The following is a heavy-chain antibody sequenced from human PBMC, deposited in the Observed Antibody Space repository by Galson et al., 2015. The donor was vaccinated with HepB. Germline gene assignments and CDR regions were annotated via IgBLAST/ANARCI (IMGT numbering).Heavy chain of an antibody. CDR1: GFTFRSYA. CDR2: ITYDGSKQ. J-gene: IGHJ4*02. D-gene: IGHD3-9*01. CDR3: AREEGIRFYDWAIPVSFFQY. Sequence: SLRLSCATSGFTFRSYAMHRVRQAPGKGLEWVAIITYDGSKQFYGDAVKGRFTVTRDDSKNTVYLEMNSLTTADTAIYYCAREEGIRFYDWAIPVSFFQYWGQGTLAIVSS. V-gene: IGHV3-30*04.